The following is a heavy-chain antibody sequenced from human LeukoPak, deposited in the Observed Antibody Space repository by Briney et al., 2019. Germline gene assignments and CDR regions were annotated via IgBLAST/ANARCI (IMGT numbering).Heavy chain of an antibody. V-gene: IGHV1-2*02. J-gene: IGHJ4*02. D-gene: IGHD3-16*02. CDR1: GYTFSGYY. CDR3: ARTMSYHWRIDY. Sequence: ASVKVSCKASGYTFSGYYLHWVRQAPEQGLEWMGWINPNSGGTHYAQKFQGRVSMTRDTSISTAYMELSSLTSDDTAMYYCARTMSYHWRIDYWGQGTLVTVSS. CDR2: INPNSGGT.